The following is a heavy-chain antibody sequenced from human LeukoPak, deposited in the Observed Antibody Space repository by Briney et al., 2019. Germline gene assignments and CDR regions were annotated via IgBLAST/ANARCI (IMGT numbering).Heavy chain of an antibody. Sequence: GGSLRLSCAASGFTFSSYSMSWVRQAPGKGLEWVSYISSSSSTIYYADSVKGRFTISRDNAKNSLYLQMNSLRAEDTAVYYCARFGRIAAAGTHDYWGQGTLVTVSS. V-gene: IGHV3-48*04. CDR3: ARFGRIAAAGTHDY. CDR2: ISSSSSTI. D-gene: IGHD6-13*01. CDR1: GFTFSSYS. J-gene: IGHJ4*02.